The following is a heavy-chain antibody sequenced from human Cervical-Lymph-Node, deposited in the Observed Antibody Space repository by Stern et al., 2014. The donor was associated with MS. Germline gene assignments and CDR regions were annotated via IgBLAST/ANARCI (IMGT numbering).Heavy chain of an antibody. CDR1: GYSFTNYW. CDR2: IYTGDSDT. V-gene: IGHV5-51*01. J-gene: IGHJ4*02. CDR3: ARHCAKREQCAFDY. D-gene: IGHD6-19*01. Sequence: VQLVQSGAEVKKPGASLKISCKGSGYSFTNYWIGWVRQMPGQGLEWMGIIYTGDSDTRYSPSFQGQVTISADKSIRTASLQWSSLKASDTAMYYCARHCAKREQCAFDYWGQGTLVTVSS.